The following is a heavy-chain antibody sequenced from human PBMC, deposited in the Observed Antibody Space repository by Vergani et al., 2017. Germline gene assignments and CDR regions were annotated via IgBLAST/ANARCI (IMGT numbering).Heavy chain of an antibody. CDR3: ARDNKQLRPRAFDL. J-gene: IGHJ3*01. D-gene: IGHD4-23*01. V-gene: IGHV4-61*02. CDR1: GASINNDFYY. CDR2: IYVSGIT. Sequence: QVQLQESGPGLVKPSQTLSPICTVSGASINNDFYYWHWIRQPAGKGLEWIGRIYVSGITDYNSSLQSRVSMSVDTSKNQFSLTLTSVTAAGTAVYYCARDNKQLRPRAFDLWGQGKMVTVSS.